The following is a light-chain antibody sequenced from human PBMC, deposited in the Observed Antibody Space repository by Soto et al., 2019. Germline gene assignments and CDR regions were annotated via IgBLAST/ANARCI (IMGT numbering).Light chain of an antibody. CDR3: VAWDDNLDAHV. V-gene: IGLV1-44*01. J-gene: IGLJ1*01. CDR2: VND. CDR1: SSNMGTNT. Sequence: DLTRVASASRTHLHRRRLICFEGSSNMGTNTVGWYQQLPGAAPKVLIYVNDKRPSGVPDRFSGSNSGTSASLTISGLQSEDEADYYCVAWDDNLDAHVFGTGTKVTVL.